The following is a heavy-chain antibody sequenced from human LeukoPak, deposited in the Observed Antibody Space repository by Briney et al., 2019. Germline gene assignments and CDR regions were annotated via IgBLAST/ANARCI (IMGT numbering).Heavy chain of an antibody. CDR3: TRQNSMAGTSFDY. CDR1: DGSISSSNSY. D-gene: IGHD6-19*01. Sequence: PSETLSLTCTVSDGSISSSNSYWGWIRQPPGKGLEWIGSIYYSGSTYYNPSLKSRVTISVDTSENQFSLKLSSVTAADTAVYYCTRQNSMAGTSFDYWGQGTLVTVSS. J-gene: IGHJ4*02. V-gene: IGHV4-39*01. CDR2: IYYSGST.